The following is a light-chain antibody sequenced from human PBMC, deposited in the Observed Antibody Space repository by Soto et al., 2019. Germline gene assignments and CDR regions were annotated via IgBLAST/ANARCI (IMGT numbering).Light chain of an antibody. CDR1: QSVLYSSNNKNY. CDR3: QQYYSTPIT. V-gene: IGKV4-1*01. Sequence: DIVMTQSPDSLAVSLGERATINCKSSQSVLYSSNNKNYLAWYQQKPGQPPKLLIYWASTRESGVPARFSGSGSGTDFPLPISSLQAEDVAVYYCQQYYSTPITFGQGTRLEMK. CDR2: WAS. J-gene: IGKJ5*01.